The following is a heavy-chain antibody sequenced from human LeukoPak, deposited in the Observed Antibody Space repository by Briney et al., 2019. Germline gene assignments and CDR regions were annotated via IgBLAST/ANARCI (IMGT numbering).Heavy chain of an antibody. CDR3: ARDWGFQWLDP. D-gene: IGHD3-16*01. CDR1: GGSITSGSYY. J-gene: IGHJ5*02. V-gene: IGHV4-61*02. Sequence: SQTLSLTCTVYGGSITSGSYYWSWIRQPAGKGLEWIGRIYTSGSTNYNPSLESRLTTSADTSKNQFSLKVRSVTAADTAVYYCARDWGFQWLDPWGQGTLVTVSS. CDR2: IYTSGST.